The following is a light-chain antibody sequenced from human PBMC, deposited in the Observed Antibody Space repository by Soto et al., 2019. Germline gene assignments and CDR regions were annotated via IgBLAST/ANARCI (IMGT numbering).Light chain of an antibody. CDR2: DVS. CDR1: SSDVGCYNY. J-gene: IGLJ1*01. V-gene: IGLV2-14*01. Sequence: QSALTQPASVSGSPGQSITISCTGTSSDVGCYNYVSWYQQHPGKAPKLMIYDVSNRPSGVSNRFSGSKSGNTASLTISGLEAEDEDDYYCSSYTISSTKVFGTGTKLTVL. CDR3: SSYTISSTKV.